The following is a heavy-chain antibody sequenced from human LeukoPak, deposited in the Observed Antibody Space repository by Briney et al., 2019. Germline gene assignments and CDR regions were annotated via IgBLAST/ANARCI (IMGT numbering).Heavy chain of an antibody. V-gene: IGHV3-11*05. Sequence: GSLRLSCAASGFTFSDYYMSWIRQAPGKGLEWVSYISSSSSYTSYADSVKGRFTISRDNAKNSLYLQMNSLRAEDTAVYYCARVSGIAAAGPINWFDPWGQGTLVTVSS. CDR3: ARVSGIAAAGPINWFDP. CDR2: ISSSSSYT. J-gene: IGHJ5*02. D-gene: IGHD6-13*01. CDR1: GFTFSDYY.